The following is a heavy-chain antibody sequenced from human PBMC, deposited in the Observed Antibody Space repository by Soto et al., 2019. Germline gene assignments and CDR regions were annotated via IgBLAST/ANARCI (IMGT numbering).Heavy chain of an antibody. V-gene: IGHV3-33*01. Sequence: GGSLRLSCVASGFTFSTYAMHWVRQAPGKGLEWVALIWYDGSNKYYADSVKGRFTISRDNSKNTLYLQMNSLRAEDTAVYYCAREAPGSPPDYWGQGTLVTVSS. J-gene: IGHJ4*02. CDR1: GFTFSTYA. CDR2: IWYDGSNK. CDR3: AREAPGSPPDY. D-gene: IGHD3-10*01.